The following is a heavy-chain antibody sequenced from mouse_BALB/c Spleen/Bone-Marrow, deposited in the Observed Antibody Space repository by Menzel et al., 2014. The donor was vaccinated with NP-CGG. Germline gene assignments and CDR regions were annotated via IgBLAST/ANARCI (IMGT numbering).Heavy chain of an antibody. V-gene: IGHV1-4*01. J-gene: IGHJ4*01. CDR3: AKRDIYYGYDGNAMDY. CDR2: INPSSGYT. Sequence: VQGVESGAELARPGASVKMSCKASGYTFTTYTMHWVKQRPGQGLEWIGYINPSSGYTNYNQKFKDKATLTADKSSSTAYMQLSSPTSEDSAVYFCAKRDIYYGYDGNAMDYWGQGTSVTVSS. CDR1: GYTFTTYT. D-gene: IGHD2-2*01.